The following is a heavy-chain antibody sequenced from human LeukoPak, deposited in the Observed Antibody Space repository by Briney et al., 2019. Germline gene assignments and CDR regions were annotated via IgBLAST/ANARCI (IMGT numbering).Heavy chain of an antibody. J-gene: IGHJ4*02. CDR3: AKYGPQDSGSSHFDY. D-gene: IGHD1-26*01. V-gene: IGHV3-23*01. Sequence: GALRLSCAASGFTFSSYAMSWVRQAPGKGLEWVSAIRDSGSSTHYADSVKGRFTTSRDNSKNTLFLQMNSLRAGDTAIYYCAKYGPQDSGSSHFDYWGQGALVTVSS. CDR2: IRDSGSST. CDR1: GFTFSSYA.